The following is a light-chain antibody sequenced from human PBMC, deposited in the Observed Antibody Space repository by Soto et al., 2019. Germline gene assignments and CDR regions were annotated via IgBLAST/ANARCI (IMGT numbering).Light chain of an antibody. CDR3: QQSGSSPET. CDR2: GAS. Sequence: TVLTRSPGTVRVSLGGRATGSCIVSQRVSSSYLAWYQQKPGQAPRLLIYGASSRATGIPDRFSGSGSGTDFTLTLSSLQPEDFALYYCQQSGSSPETFGQGTKV. V-gene: IGKV3-20*01. J-gene: IGKJ1*01. CDR1: QRVSSSY.